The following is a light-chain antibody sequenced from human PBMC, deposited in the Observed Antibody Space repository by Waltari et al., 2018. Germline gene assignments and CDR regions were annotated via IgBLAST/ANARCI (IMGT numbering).Light chain of an antibody. CDR2: EVT. Sequence: QSALTQPASVSGSPGQSITISCPGTSSDTGYYNLVSWYQHLPGKAPKVMIYEVTKRPSGVSNRFSGSKSGNTASLTISGVQAEDEGHYYCCSYAGSGTWVFGGGTKLTVL. CDR3: CSYAGSGTWV. J-gene: IGLJ3*02. CDR1: SSDTGYYNL. V-gene: IGLV2-23*02.